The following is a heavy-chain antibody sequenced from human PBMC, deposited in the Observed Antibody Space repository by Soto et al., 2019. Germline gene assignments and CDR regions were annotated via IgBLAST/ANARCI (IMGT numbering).Heavy chain of an antibody. V-gene: IGHV1-2*04. D-gene: IGHD2-8*01. Sequence: ASVKVSCKASGYTFTGYYMHWVRQAPGQGLEWMGWINPNSGGTNYAQKFQGWVTMTRDTSISTAYMELSRLRSDDTAVYYCARDGYCTNGVCYSWFDPWGQGTLDTVSS. J-gene: IGHJ5*02. CDR2: INPNSGGT. CDR3: ARDGYCTNGVCYSWFDP. CDR1: GYTFTGYY.